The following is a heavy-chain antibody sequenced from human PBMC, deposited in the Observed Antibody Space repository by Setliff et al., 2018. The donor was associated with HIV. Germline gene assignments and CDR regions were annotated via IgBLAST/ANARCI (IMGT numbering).Heavy chain of an antibody. CDR2: IIPIFGTA. CDR3: ARSAKSGAWTYYDFWSGYSYYYMDV. J-gene: IGHJ6*03. V-gene: IGHV1-69*13. D-gene: IGHD3-3*01. CDR1: GGTFSSYA. Sequence: GASVKVSCKASGGTFSSYAISWVRQAPGQGLEWMGGIIPIFGTANYAQKFQGRVTITVDESTSTAYMELSSLRSEDTAVYYCARSAKSGAWTYYDFWSGYSYYYMDVWGKGTTVTVSS.